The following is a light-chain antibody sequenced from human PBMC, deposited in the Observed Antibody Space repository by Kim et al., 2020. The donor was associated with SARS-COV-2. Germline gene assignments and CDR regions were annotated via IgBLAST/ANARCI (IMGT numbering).Light chain of an antibody. CDR1: SSTIGSNS. V-gene: IGLV1-51*01. CDR2: DSN. Sequence: QSALTQPPSVSAAPGQKVTISCSGSSSTIGSNSVSWYQQLPGTAPKLLVYDSNKRPSGIPDRFSGSKSGTSATLAITGLQTGDEADYYCGTWDGSLSAGVFGGGTQLTVL. CDR3: GTWDGSLSAGV. J-gene: IGLJ2*01.